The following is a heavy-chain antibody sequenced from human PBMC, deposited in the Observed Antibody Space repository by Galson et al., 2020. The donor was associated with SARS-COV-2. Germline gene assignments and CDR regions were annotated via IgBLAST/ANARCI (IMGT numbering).Heavy chain of an antibody. Sequence: TGGSLRLSCEASGFTFSDKYMDWVRQAPGKGLEWVGRSNNKANNYKTEYAASVKGRFSLSRDESKNSLFLQMNSLKTEDTAVYFCARLGPYSYDTDILTDAFDIWGQGTMVTVSS. CDR1: GFTFSDKY. D-gene: IGHD3-22*01. V-gene: IGHV3-72*01. CDR3: ARLGPYSYDTDILTDAFDI. J-gene: IGHJ3*02. CDR2: SNNKANNYKT.